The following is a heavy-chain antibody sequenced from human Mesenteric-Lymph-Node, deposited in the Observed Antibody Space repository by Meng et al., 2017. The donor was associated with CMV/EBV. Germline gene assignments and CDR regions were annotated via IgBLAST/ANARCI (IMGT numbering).Heavy chain of an antibody. CDR1: GYTFTSYA. CDR3: AKGITSGAWLTDS. D-gene: IGHD3-10*01. J-gene: IGHJ5*01. CDR2: IVAHNGNT. V-gene: IGHV1-3*01. Sequence: CRASGYTFTSYAMHWARQVPGQRLEWLGYIVAHNGNTLYSQTFQGRVTISRDTSASTLYMELGGLTSEDTAVYYCAKGITSGAWLTDSWGQGTLVTVSS.